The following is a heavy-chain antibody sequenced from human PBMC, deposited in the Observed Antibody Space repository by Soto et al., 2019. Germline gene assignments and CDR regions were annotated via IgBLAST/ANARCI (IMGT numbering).Heavy chain of an antibody. Sequence: PSETLSLTCTVSGGSISSYYWSWIRQPPGKGLEWIGYIYYSGSTNYNPSLKSRVTISVDTSKNQFSLKLSSVTAADTAVYYCARVRGIAARIVAGYYFDYWGQGTLGTVS. D-gene: IGHD6-13*01. CDR1: GGSISSYY. J-gene: IGHJ4*02. CDR3: ARVRGIAARIVAGYYFDY. V-gene: IGHV4-59*01. CDR2: IYYSGST.